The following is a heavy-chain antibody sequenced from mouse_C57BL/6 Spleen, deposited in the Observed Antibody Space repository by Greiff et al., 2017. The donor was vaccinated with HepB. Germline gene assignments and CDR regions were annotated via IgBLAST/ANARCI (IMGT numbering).Heavy chain of an antibody. D-gene: IGHD1-1*01. CDR3: AAGGSSYPAWFAY. V-gene: IGHV1-64*01. J-gene: IGHJ3*01. CDR2: IHPNSGST. CDR1: GYTFTSYW. Sequence: VQLQQSGAELVKPGASVKLSCKASGYTFTSYWMHWVKQRPGQGLEWIGMIHPNSGSTNYNEKFKSKATLTVDKSSSTAYMQLSSLTSEDSAVYSCAAGGSSYPAWFAYWGQGTLVTVSA.